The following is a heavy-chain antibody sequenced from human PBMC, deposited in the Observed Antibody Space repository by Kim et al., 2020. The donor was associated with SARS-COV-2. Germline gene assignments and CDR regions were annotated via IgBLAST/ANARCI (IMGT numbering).Heavy chain of an antibody. CDR2: ISYDGSNK. Sequence: GGSLRLSCAASGFTFSSYGMHWVRQAPGKGLEWVAVISYDGSNKYYADSVKGRFTISRDNSKNTLYLQMNSLRAEDTAVYYCAKDGGWYFDWLLFFDYWGQGTLVTVSS. J-gene: IGHJ4*02. CDR1: GFTFSSYG. V-gene: IGHV3-30*18. D-gene: IGHD3-9*01. CDR3: AKDGGWYFDWLLFFDY.